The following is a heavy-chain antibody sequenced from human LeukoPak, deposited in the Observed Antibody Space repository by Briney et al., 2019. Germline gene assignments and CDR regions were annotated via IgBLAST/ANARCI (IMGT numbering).Heavy chain of an antibody. CDR1: EFTFDNFA. J-gene: IGHJ5*02. V-gene: IGHV3-23*01. CDR2: ISGGGGST. CDR3: ASGGIAVAGTRLP. Sequence: QPGGSLRLSCVASEFTFDNFAMSWVRQAPGKGLEWVSAISGGGGSTYFADSVKGRFTISRDNSKNTLYLQMNSLRSDDTAVYYCASGGIAVAGTRLPWGQGTLVTASS. D-gene: IGHD6-19*01.